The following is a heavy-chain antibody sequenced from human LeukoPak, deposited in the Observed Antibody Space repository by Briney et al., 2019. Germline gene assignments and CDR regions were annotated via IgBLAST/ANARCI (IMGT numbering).Heavy chain of an antibody. CDR3: ARDEGGKALDY. J-gene: IGHJ4*02. V-gene: IGHV3-23*01. CDR2: ISDSGSNT. Sequence: GGSLRLSCAASDFTFRTYAMTWFRQAPGRGLEWVSAISDSGSNTFYADSVKGRFTISRDNSKNTLYLQMNSLRAEDTAVYYCARDEGGKALDYWGQGTLVTVSS. D-gene: IGHD1-1*01. CDR1: DFTFRTYA.